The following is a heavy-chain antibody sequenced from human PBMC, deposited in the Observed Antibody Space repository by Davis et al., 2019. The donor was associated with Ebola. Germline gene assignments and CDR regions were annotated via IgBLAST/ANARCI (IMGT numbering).Heavy chain of an antibody. CDR3: ATLGGIVVVPAAIRGYYGMDV. V-gene: IGHV4-59*08. D-gene: IGHD2-2*02. CDR1: GASISSSY. Sequence: GSLRLSCIVSGASISSSYWSWIRQPPGKGLEWIGYIYYSGRTNYNPSLKGRVTISVDTYKNQFSLKLSSVTAADTAVYYCATLGGIVVVPAAIRGYYGMDVWGQGTTVTVSS. CDR2: IYYSGRT. J-gene: IGHJ6*02.